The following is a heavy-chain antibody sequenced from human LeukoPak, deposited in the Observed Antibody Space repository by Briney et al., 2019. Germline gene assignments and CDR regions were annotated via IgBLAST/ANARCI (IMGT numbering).Heavy chain of an antibody. CDR3: TTEWYCSGGSCYPDLDY. Sequence: GGSLPLSCAPSGFSVRHAWLRWLRQAPGRGRDWVGRIKNKTEGGTTDYAAPVKGRFTISRDDSKNTLYLQMNSLKTEDTAVYYCTTEWYCSGGSCYPDLDYWGQGTLVTVSS. V-gene: IGHV3-15*01. CDR2: IKNKTEGGTT. D-gene: IGHD2-15*01. CDR1: GFSVRHAW. J-gene: IGHJ4*02.